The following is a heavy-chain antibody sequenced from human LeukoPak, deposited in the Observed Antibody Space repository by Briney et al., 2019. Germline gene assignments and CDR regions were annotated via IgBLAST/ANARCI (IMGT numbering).Heavy chain of an antibody. Sequence: PSETLSLTCTVSGGSISSYYWSWIRQPPGKGLEWIGYIYYSGSTNYNPSLKSRVTISVDTSKNQFSLKLSSVTAADTAVYYCAGSDSSGYYYSLRVVDYWGQGTLVTVSS. J-gene: IGHJ4*02. CDR1: GGSISSYY. CDR3: AGSDSSGYYYSLRVVDY. CDR2: IYYSGST. V-gene: IGHV4-59*01. D-gene: IGHD3-22*01.